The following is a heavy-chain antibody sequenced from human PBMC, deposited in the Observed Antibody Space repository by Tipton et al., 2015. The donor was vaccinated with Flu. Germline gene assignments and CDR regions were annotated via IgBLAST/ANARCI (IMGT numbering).Heavy chain of an antibody. Sequence: TLSLTCMVSGDSIRSNYYWGWIRQPPGRGLEWIGNINRNGNTYRNPSLKSRVTISVDTSRNQFSLKLTSVTAADTAVYYCARREFSNYVSDPKNWHEYRGKGTMVTVSS. CDR2: INRNGNT. J-gene: IGHJ5*01. CDR1: GDSIRSNYY. CDR3: ARREFSNYVSDPKNWHEY. V-gene: IGHV4-38-2*02. D-gene: IGHD2/OR15-2a*01.